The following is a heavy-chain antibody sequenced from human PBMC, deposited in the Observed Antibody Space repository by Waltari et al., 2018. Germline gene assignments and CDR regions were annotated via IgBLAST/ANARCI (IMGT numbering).Heavy chain of an antibody. D-gene: IGHD3-16*02. CDR3: ARGRIMITFGGVIDYDAFDI. CDR1: GYTFTSYY. CDR2: INPSGGST. J-gene: IGHJ3*02. V-gene: IGHV1-46*03. Sequence: QVQLVQSGAEVKKPGASVKVSCKASGYTFTSYYMHWVRQAPGQGLEWMGIINPSGGSTSYAQKFQGRVTMTRDTSTSTVYMELSSLRSEDTAVYYCARGRIMITFGGVIDYDAFDIWGQGTMVTVSS.